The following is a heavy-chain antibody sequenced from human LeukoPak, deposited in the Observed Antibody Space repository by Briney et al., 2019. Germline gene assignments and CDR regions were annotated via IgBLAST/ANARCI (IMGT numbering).Heavy chain of an antibody. J-gene: IGHJ6*02. CDR1: GFTFSSYA. CDR3: ARRFLEWLSNYYYYGMDV. Sequence: GGSLRLSCAASGFTFSSYAMSWVRQAPGKGLEWVSAISGSGGSTYYADPVKGRFTISRDNAKNSLYLQMNSLRAEDTAVYYCARRFLEWLSNYYYYGMDVWGQGTTVTVSS. CDR2: ISGSGGST. D-gene: IGHD3-3*01. V-gene: IGHV3-23*01.